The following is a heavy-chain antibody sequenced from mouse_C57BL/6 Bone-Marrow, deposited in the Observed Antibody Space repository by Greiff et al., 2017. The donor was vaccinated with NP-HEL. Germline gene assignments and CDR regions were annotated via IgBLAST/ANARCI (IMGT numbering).Heavy chain of an antibody. V-gene: IGHV1-69*01. CDR2: IDPSDSYT. Sequence: QVQLQQPGAELVMPGASVKLSCKASGSTFTSYWMHWVKQRPGQGLEWIGEIDPSDSYTNYNQKFKGKSTLTVDKSSSTAYMQLSSLTSEDSAVYYCARELGVDYWGQGTTLTGSS. D-gene: IGHD4-1*01. CDR3: ARELGVDY. J-gene: IGHJ2*01. CDR1: GSTFTSYW.